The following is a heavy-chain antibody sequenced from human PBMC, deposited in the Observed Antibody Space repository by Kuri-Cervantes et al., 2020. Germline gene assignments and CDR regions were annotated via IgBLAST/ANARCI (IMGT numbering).Heavy chain of an antibody. CDR1: GGSFSGYY. CDR3: ARGLSRSRGHYFDY. D-gene: IGHD1-14*01. V-gene: IGHV4-59*01. CDR2: IYYSGST. Sequence: SETLSLTCAVYGGSFSGYYWSWIRQPPGKGLEWIGSIYYSGSTNYNPSLKSRVTISVDTSKNQFSLKLSSVTAADTAVYYCARGLSRSRGHYFDYWGQGTLVTVSS. J-gene: IGHJ4*02.